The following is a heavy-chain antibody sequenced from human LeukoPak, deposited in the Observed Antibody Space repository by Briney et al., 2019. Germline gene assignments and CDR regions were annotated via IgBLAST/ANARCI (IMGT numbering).Heavy chain of an antibody. Sequence: GGSLRLSCAASGFTFSSYAMSWVRQAPGKGLEWVSGTSGSGGSTYYADSVKGRFTISRDKAKNSLYLQMNSLRAEDTAVYYCARGTIAVPGTGYWGQGTLVTVSS. V-gene: IGHV3-23*01. CDR2: TSGSGGST. J-gene: IGHJ4*02. CDR1: GFTFSSYA. CDR3: ARGTIAVPGTGY. D-gene: IGHD6-19*01.